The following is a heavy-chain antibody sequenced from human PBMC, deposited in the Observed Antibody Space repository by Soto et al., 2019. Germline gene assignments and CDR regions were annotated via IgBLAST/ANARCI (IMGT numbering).Heavy chain of an antibody. J-gene: IGHJ5*02. CDR3: ARDPYGSGSGGWFDP. D-gene: IGHD3-10*01. Sequence: QVQLQESGPGLVKPSQTLSLTCTVSGGSISSGGYYWSWIRQHPGKGLEWIAYIYYSGSTYYNPSLKSRVTISVDTSKNQFSLKLSSVTAADTAVYYCARDPYGSGSGGWFDPWGQGTLVTVSS. CDR2: IYYSGST. V-gene: IGHV4-31*03. CDR1: GGSISSGGYY.